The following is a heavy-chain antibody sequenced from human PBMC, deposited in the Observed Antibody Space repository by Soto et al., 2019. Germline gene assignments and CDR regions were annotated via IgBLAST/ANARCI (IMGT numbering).Heavy chain of an antibody. Sequence: LTCTVPGGSVTSDEDYWSWIRQSSGKGLELIGYIHHTGSTNYNPSLNSRVTMSLDTSRNQFSLKLYSVTAADTAVYYCARSIDSSGFYFSNCWGQGTLVTVSS. CDR3: ARSIDSSGFYFSNC. D-gene: IGHD3-22*01. V-gene: IGHV4-61*08. CDR2: IHHTGST. J-gene: IGHJ4*02. CDR1: GGSVTSDEDY.